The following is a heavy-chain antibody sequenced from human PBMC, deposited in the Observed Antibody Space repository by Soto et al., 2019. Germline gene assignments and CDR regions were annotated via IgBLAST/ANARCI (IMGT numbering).Heavy chain of an antibody. CDR3: ATGPRESDYYDSSGYPDAFDI. CDR2: ISYDGSNK. Sequence: GALRLSCAASGCTFSSCAMHWVRQAPGKGLEWVAVISYDGSNKYYADSVKGRFTISRDNSKNTLYLQMNSLRAEDTAVYYCATGPRESDYYDSSGYPDAFDIWGQGTMVTVSS. CDR1: GCTFSSCA. V-gene: IGHV3-30-3*01. J-gene: IGHJ3*02. D-gene: IGHD3-22*01.